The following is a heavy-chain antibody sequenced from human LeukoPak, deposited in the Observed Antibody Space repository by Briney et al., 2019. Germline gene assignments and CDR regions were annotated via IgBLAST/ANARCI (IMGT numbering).Heavy chain of an antibody. Sequence: SQTLSLTCTVSGGSISSGDYYWSWIRQPPGKGLEWIGYIYCSGSTYYNPSLKSRVTISVDTSKNQFSLKLSSVTAADTAVYYCASGQNGEWYSSSPHNWFDPWGQGTLVTVSS. CDR3: ASGQNGEWYSSSPHNWFDP. CDR2: IYCSGST. D-gene: IGHD6-6*01. CDR1: GGSISSGDYY. J-gene: IGHJ5*02. V-gene: IGHV4-30-4*01.